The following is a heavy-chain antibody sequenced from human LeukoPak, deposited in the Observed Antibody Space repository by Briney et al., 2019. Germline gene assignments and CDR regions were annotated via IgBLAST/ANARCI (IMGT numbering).Heavy chain of an antibody. CDR3: ASDPTNNRWLARGY. CDR1: GGTFSSYA. Sequence: AASVKVSCKASGGTFSSYAISWVRQAPGQGLEWMGGIIPIFGTANYAQKFQGRVTITADESTSTAYMELSSLRSEDTAVYYCASDPTNNRWLARGYWGQGTLVPVSS. J-gene: IGHJ4*02. D-gene: IGHD6-19*01. V-gene: IGHV1-69*13. CDR2: IIPIFGTA.